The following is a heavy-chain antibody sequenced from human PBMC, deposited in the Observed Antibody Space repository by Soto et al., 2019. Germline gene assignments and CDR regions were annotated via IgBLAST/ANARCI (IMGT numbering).Heavy chain of an antibody. D-gene: IGHD3-10*01. J-gene: IGHJ6*02. CDR2: ISSSSSYT. CDR1: GFTFSDYY. CDR3: ARDRGITMVRGVHYYYYYGMDV. Sequence: GGSLRLSCAASGFTFSDYYMSWIRQAPGKGLEWVSYISSSSSYTNYADSVKGRFTISRDNAKNSLYLQMNSLRAEDTAVYYCARDRGITMVRGVHYYYYYGMDVWGQGTTVTVSS. V-gene: IGHV3-11*05.